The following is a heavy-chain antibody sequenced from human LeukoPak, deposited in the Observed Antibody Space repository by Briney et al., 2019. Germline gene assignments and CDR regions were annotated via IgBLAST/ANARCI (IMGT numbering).Heavy chain of an antibody. J-gene: IGHJ4*02. V-gene: IGHV4-39*07. CDR1: GGSISSSSYY. CDR2: IYYSGST. D-gene: IGHD6-6*01. Sequence: KPSETLSLTCTVSGGSISSSSYYWGWIRQPPGKGLEWIGSIYYSGSTNYNPSLKSRVTISVDTSKNQFSLKLSSVTAADTAVYYCARGSRVSAEFDYWGQGTLVTVSS. CDR3: ARGSRVSAEFDY.